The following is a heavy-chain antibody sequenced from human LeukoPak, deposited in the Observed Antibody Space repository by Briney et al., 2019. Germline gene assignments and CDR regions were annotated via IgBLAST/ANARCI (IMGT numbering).Heavy chain of an antibody. V-gene: IGHV3-30*03. CDR2: ISYDGSNK. CDR1: GFTFSSYG. D-gene: IGHD5-18*01. CDR3: ARDASDTAMVGYFQH. Sequence: GGSLRLSCAASGFTFSSYGMHWVRQAPGKGLEWVAVISYDGSNKYYADSVKGRFTISRDNSKIILYLQINSLRAEDTAVYYCARDASDTAMVGYFQHWGQGTLVTVSS. J-gene: IGHJ1*01.